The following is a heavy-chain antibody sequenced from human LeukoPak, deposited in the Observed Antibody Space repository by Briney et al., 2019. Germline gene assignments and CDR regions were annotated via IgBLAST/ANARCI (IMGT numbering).Heavy chain of an antibody. CDR1: GFTFSSYS. Sequence: GGSLRLSCAASGFTFSSYSMNWVRQAPGKGLEWVSFISSSSSYIYYADSVKGRFTISRDNAKNSLHLQINNLRAEDTAVYYCARDSSGTDIWGQGTMVTVSS. V-gene: IGHV3-21*01. J-gene: IGHJ3*02. D-gene: IGHD3-10*01. CDR2: ISSSSSYI. CDR3: ARDSSGTDI.